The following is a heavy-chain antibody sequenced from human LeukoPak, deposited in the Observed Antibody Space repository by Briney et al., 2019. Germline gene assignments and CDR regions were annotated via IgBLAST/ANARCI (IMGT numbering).Heavy chain of an antibody. V-gene: IGHV3-74*01. Sequence: GGSLTLSCAASGFTFSSYWRHWVRQAPGKGLVWVSRINNDGSSTSYASSVKGLFTISRDNAKTTLYLQMNSLRAEDTAVYYCARAVAARFNYWGQGTLVTVSS. CDR1: GFTFSSYW. CDR2: INNDGSST. D-gene: IGHD6-6*01. CDR3: ARAVAARFNY. J-gene: IGHJ4*02.